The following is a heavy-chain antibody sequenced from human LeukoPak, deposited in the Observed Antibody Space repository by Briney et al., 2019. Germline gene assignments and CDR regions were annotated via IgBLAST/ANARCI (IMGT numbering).Heavy chain of an antibody. D-gene: IGHD1-14*01. Sequence: GGSLRLSCAASGFTFSSYGMHWVRQAPGKGLEWVAVISYDGSNKYYADSVKGRFTISRDNSKNTLYLQMNSLRAEDTAVYYCAKMSHLVQNQRDAFDIWGQGTMVTVSS. CDR3: AKMSHLVQNQRDAFDI. J-gene: IGHJ3*02. CDR1: GFTFSSYG. CDR2: ISYDGSNK. V-gene: IGHV3-30*18.